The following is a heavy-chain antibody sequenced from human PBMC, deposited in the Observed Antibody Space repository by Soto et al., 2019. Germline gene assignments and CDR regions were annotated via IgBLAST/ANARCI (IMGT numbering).Heavy chain of an antibody. Sequence: GASVKVSCKASGYTFSNYAFSWVRQALGQGLEWMGWVNAYNGNTNYPQNFQGRVTMTTDTSTSTAYMELRSLRSDDTAVYYCARTETYYYDSSGLDYWGQGTLVTVSS. CDR2: VNAYNGNT. J-gene: IGHJ4*02. V-gene: IGHV1-18*01. CDR1: GYTFSNYA. D-gene: IGHD3-22*01. CDR3: ARTETYYYDSSGLDY.